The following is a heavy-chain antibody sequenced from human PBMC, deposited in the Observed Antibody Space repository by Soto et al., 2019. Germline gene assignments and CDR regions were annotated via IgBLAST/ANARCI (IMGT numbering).Heavy chain of an antibody. J-gene: IGHJ5*02. CDR3: ARDVRYCSGGSCYSAT. CDR1: GGTFGTYA. D-gene: IGHD2-15*01. CDR2: IIPIFATA. V-gene: IGHV1-69*06. Sequence: VASVKVSCKASGGTFGTYAISWVRQAPGQGLEWMGGIIPIFATANYAQSLQGRVSITADKSTGTAYMELSSLRYEDTAVYFCARDVRYCSGGSCYSATWGQGTLVTVYS.